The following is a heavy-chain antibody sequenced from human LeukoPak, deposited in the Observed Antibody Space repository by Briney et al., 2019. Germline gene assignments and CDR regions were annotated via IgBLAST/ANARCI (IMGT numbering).Heavy chain of an antibody. J-gene: IGHJ6*03. Sequence: GGSLRLSCAASGFTFSSYAMNWVRQAPGKGLEWVSGISGSGGGTSYADSVKGRFTISRDNSKNTLYLQMNSLRAEDTAVYYCARDGGYCSSTTCPRAMDVWGKGTTVTVSS. D-gene: IGHD2-2*01. V-gene: IGHV3-23*01. CDR2: ISGSGGGT. CDR3: ARDGGYCSSTTCPRAMDV. CDR1: GFTFSSYA.